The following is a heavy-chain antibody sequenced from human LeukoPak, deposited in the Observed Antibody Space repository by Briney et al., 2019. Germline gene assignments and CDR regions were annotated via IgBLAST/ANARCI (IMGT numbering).Heavy chain of an antibody. Sequence: SETLSLTCTVSGGSIGDYYWNWMRQLPGKGLEWIGYIYYSGRTNYNPSLKSRVSISVDTSKNQFSLKLSSVTAADTAVYYCATRRGYCSGGNCNYYFDYWGQGTLVTVSS. CDR3: ATRRGYCSGGNCNYYFDY. V-gene: IGHV4-59*01. CDR1: GGSIGDYY. D-gene: IGHD2-15*01. J-gene: IGHJ4*02. CDR2: IYYSGRT.